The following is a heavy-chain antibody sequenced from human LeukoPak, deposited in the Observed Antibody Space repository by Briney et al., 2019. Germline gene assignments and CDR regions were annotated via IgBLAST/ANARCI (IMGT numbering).Heavy chain of an antibody. CDR2: INPNSGGT. Sequence: GASVKVSCKASGYTFTGYYVHWVRQAPGQGLEWMGWINPNSGGTNYAQKFQGRVTMTRDTSISTAYMELSRLRSDDTAVYYCARARDIVVVVAATPLPDYGMDVWGQGTTVTVSS. D-gene: IGHD2-15*01. CDR1: GYTFTGYY. J-gene: IGHJ6*02. V-gene: IGHV1-2*02. CDR3: ARARDIVVVVAATPLPDYGMDV.